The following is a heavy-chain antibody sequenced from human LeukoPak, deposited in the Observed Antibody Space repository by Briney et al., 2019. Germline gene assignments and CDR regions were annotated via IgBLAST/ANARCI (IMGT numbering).Heavy chain of an antibody. CDR1: GGSFSGYY. J-gene: IGHJ4*02. V-gene: IGHV4-34*01. CDR3: ARGTTGTTRAFDY. D-gene: IGHD1-1*01. CDR2: INHSGST. Sequence: PSETLSLTCAVYGGSFSGYYWSWIRQPPGKGLEWIGEINHSGSTNYNPSLKSRVTISVDTSKNQFSLKLSSVTAADTAVYYCARGTTGTTRAFDYWGQGTLVTVPS.